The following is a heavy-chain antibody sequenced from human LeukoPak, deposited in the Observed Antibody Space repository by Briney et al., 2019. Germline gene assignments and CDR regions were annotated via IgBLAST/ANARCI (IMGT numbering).Heavy chain of an antibody. D-gene: IGHD3-22*01. Sequence: GGSLRLSCAASGFTVSDNYMSWVRQAPGKGLEWVSLIYSGGNTYYADSVRGRFSISRDNSKNTLYLQMNSLRAEDTAIYYCAVYSSLDYWSQGTLVTVSS. J-gene: IGHJ4*02. CDR3: AVYSSLDY. CDR2: IYSGGNT. CDR1: GFTVSDNY. V-gene: IGHV3-53*01.